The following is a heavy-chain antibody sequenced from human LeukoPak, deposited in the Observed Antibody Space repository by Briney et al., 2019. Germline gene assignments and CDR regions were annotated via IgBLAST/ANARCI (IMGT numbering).Heavy chain of an antibody. J-gene: IGHJ4*02. CDR1: GFTFNNYG. V-gene: IGHV3-30*18. CDR3: AKEVYSSSWYVDD. Sequence: GGSLRLSCPASGFTFNNYGMHWVRQAPGKGLEWVSVISNDGSNEYYADSVQGRLTISRDNPKNTLYLQMNSLRAGDTAVYYCAKEVYSSSWYVDDWGQGTLVTVSS. CDR2: ISNDGSNE. D-gene: IGHD6-13*01.